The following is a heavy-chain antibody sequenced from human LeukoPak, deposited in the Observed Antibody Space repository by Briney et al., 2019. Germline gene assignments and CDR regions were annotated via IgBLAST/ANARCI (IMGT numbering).Heavy chain of an antibody. J-gene: IGHJ4*02. Sequence: GGSLRLSCAASGFTFSIYSINWVRQAPGKGLEWVSFITGNSNYIYYADSVKGRFTISRDNSKNTLYLQMNSLRAEDTAVYYCAKDGIPNYFDYWGQGTLVTVSS. CDR2: ITGNSNYI. CDR3: AKDGIPNYFDY. CDR1: GFTFSIYS. V-gene: IGHV3-21*01. D-gene: IGHD1-26*01.